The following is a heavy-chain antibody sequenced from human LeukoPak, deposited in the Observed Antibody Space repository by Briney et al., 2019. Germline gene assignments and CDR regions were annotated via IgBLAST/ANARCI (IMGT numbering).Heavy chain of an antibody. CDR3: AKDPSYGYYFDY. V-gene: IGHV3-23*01. Sequence: GGSLRLSCAASGFTFSSYAMSWVRQAPGKGLEWVSAISGSGGSTYHADSVKGRFTISRDNSKNTLYLQMNSLRAEDTAVYYCAKDPSYGYYFDYWGQGTLVTVSS. D-gene: IGHD5-18*01. J-gene: IGHJ4*02. CDR2: ISGSGGST. CDR1: GFTFSSYA.